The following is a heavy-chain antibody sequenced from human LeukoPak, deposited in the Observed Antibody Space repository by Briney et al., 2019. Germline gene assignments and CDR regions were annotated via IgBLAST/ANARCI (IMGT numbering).Heavy chain of an antibody. D-gene: IGHD6-13*01. CDR2: IWYDGSNK. J-gene: IGHJ4*02. CDR1: GFTFSSYA. V-gene: IGHV3-33*08. Sequence: GGSLRLSCAASGFTFSSYAMHWVRQAPGKGLEWVAVIWYDGSNKYYADSVKGRFTISRDNSKNTLYLQMNSLRAEDTAVYYCARGPGSSSHFDYWGQGTLVTVSS. CDR3: ARGPGSSSHFDY.